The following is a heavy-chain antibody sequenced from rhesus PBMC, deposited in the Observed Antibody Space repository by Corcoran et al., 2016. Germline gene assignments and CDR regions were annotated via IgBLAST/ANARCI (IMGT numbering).Heavy chain of an antibody. CDR1: GFTLSNYW. V-gene: IGHV3-30*01. CDR2: IRLKSDSYAT. CDR3: TGCGSSYWYFDV. Sequence: EVKLEESGGGLVQPGGSMKLSCDASGFTLSNYWMNWVRQSPEKGLEWVAKIRLKSDSYATHYAESVKGRFTISRDDSKSSVYLQMNILRAEDTGIYYCTGCGSSYWYFDVWGTGTTVTVSS. J-gene: IGHJ2*01. D-gene: IGHD2-15*01.